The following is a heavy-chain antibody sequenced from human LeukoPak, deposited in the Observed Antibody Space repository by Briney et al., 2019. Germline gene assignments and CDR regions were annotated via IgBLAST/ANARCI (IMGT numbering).Heavy chain of an antibody. V-gene: IGHV3-48*04. CDR2: ISSSSSTI. D-gene: IGHD2-2*02. CDR1: GFTFSSYS. J-gene: IGHJ4*02. CDR3: AAHIGRGYCSGTSCYTVDY. Sequence: GGSLRLSCAASGFTFSSYSMNWVRQAPGKGLEWVSYISSSSSTIYYADSVKGRFTISRDNAKNSLYLQMNSLRAEDTAVYYCAAHIGRGYCSGTSCYTVDYWGQGTLVTVSS.